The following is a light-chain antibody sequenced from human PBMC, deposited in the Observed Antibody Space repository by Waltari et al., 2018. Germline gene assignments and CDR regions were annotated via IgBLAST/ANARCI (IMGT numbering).Light chain of an antibody. V-gene: IGLV3-1*01. CDR2: QDT. CDR1: LWGYKS. Sequence: SYELTQPHSLSISPGRPASITFPEDLWGYKSASWYQQKPRQSPLLVIYQDTNRPSGIPARFSGSKSGNAATLTISGTQAMDEADYYCQALGTGAWVFGGGTKLTVL. J-gene: IGLJ3*02. CDR3: QALGTGAWV.